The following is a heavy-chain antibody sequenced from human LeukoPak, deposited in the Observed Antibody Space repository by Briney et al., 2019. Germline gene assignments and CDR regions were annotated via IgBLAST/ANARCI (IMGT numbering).Heavy chain of an antibody. CDR3: ARLMRIDYLTGYLGRNDAFDI. J-gene: IGHJ3*02. D-gene: IGHD3-9*01. CDR1: GYSFTSYW. Sequence: TGESLKISCKGSGYSFTSYWIGWVRQVPGKGLEWVGVIYPGDSDTRYSQSFQGQVTISADKSNSTPYLQLSSLKAADTAVYYCARLMRIDYLTGYLGRNDAFDIWGKGTMVTVSS. CDR2: IYPGDSDT. V-gene: IGHV5-51*01.